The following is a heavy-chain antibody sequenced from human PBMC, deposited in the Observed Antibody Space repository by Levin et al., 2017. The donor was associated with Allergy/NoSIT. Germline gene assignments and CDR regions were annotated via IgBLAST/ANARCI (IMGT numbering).Heavy chain of an antibody. CDR2: ISSGGSPT. D-gene: IGHD6-13*01. Sequence: LSLTCATSGFPFSTYGMNWVRQAPNKGLEWVALISSGGSPTYYADSVKGRFTVSRDNSKNTLYLQMNSLRPEDTAVYYCAARVFDYWGQGAPVAVSS. CDR3: AARVFDY. J-gene: IGHJ4*02. CDR1: GFPFSTYG. V-gene: IGHV3-30*03.